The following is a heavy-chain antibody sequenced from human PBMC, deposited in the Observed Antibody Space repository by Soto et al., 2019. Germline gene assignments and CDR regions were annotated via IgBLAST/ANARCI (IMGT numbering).Heavy chain of an antibody. CDR1: GYTFTANG. CDR2: ISTSNGDT. CDR3: ARDVGYSYGYGYCY. D-gene: IGHD5-18*01. V-gene: IGHV1-18*04. Sequence: QVQLVQSGAEVKKPGASVTISCKASGYTFTANGVSWVRQAPGHGLEWIGWISTSNGDTNYAHSLQGRVTMTTDTSTSTADLEVRSLRSDDTAVYWCARDVGYSYGYGYCYWGQGTLVTVSS. J-gene: IGHJ4*02.